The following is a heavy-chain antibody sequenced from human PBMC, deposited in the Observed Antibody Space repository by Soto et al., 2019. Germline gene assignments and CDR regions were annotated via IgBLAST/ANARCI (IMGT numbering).Heavy chain of an antibody. J-gene: IGHJ5*02. D-gene: IGHD3-22*01. Sequence: SVKVSCKASGGTFSSYAISWVRQAPGQGLEWMGGIIPIFGTANYAQKFQGRVTITADESTTTAYMELSSLRSEDTAVYYCARPTRFYYDSSGQSAWFDPWGQGTLVTVSS. V-gene: IGHV1-69*13. CDR2: IIPIFGTA. CDR1: GGTFSSYA. CDR3: ARPTRFYYDSSGQSAWFDP.